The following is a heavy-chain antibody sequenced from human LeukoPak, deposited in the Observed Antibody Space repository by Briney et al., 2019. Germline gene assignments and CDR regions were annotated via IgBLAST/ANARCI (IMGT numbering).Heavy chain of an antibody. J-gene: IGHJ4*02. D-gene: IGHD3-22*01. CDR1: GFTFSSYA. V-gene: IGHV3-30-3*01. Sequence: VGSLRLSCAASGFTFSSYAMHWVRQAPGKGLEWVAVISYDGSNKYYADSVKGRFTISRDNSKNTLYLQMNSLRAEDTAVYYCARDTRSYDSSGYYVYWGQGTLVTVSS. CDR2: ISYDGSNK. CDR3: ARDTRSYDSSGYYVY.